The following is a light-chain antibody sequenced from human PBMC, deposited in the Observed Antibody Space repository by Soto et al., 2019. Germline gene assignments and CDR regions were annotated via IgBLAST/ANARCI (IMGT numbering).Light chain of an antibody. V-gene: IGKV1-39*01. CDR3: QQTYGSPLT. J-gene: IGKJ4*01. CDR1: QTINSY. CDR2: AAS. Sequence: DIQMTQSPSPLSASVGDRVTITCRASQTINSYLNWYQQRPGKAPQLLVYAASNLQSGVPPRFSGSGSGTDFALTITSLQPEDFATYFCQQTYGSPLTFGGGTKVAIK.